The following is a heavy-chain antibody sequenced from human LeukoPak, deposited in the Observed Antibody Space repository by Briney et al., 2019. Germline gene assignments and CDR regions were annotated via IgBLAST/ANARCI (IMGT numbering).Heavy chain of an antibody. CDR2: ISSSSSSFI. V-gene: IGHV3-21*01. D-gene: IGHD2-2*01. Sequence: GGSLRLSCAASGFTFSRYSMNWVRQAPGKGLEWVSSISSSSSSFIYYADSVKGRFTISRNNAKNSLYLQMSSLRAEDTAVYYCARDPPLGSCSTISCPHLDYWGQGTLVTVSS. CDR3: ARDPPLGSCSTISCPHLDY. CDR1: GFTFSRYS. J-gene: IGHJ4*02.